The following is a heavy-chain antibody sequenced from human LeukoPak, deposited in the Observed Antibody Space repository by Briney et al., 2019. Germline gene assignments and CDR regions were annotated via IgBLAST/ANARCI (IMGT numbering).Heavy chain of an antibody. CDR3: AKVHSSGWLFDY. Sequence: GGSLRLSCAPSSFTFSNYAMSWVRQAPGKGLERVSAITGSGDRSYYADSVKGRFTISRDNSKNTLYLQMNTLRADDTAVYYCAKVHSSGWLFDYWGQGTLVTVSS. D-gene: IGHD6-19*01. CDR2: ITGSGDRS. J-gene: IGHJ4*02. CDR1: SFTFSNYA. V-gene: IGHV3-23*01.